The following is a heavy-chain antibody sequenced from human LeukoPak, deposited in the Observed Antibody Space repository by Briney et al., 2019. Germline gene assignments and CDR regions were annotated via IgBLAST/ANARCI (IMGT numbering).Heavy chain of an antibody. V-gene: IGHV3-7*01. CDR2: IKQDGSEK. D-gene: IGHD5-18*01. J-gene: IGHJ4*02. Sequence: AGGSLRRSCAASGFTCSSYWMSWVRQAPGKGLEWVANIKQDGSEKYYVDSVKGRFTISRDNAKNSLYLQMKSLRAEDTAVYYCARDTAGDDYWGQGTLVTVSS. CDR3: ARDTAGDDY. CDR1: GFTCSSYW.